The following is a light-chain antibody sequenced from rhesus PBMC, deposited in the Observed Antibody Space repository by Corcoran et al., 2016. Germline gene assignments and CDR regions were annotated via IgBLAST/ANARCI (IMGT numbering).Light chain of an antibody. CDR1: QGISTY. V-gene: IGKV1-43*02. J-gene: IGKJ1*01. CDR2: AAS. Sequence: DIQMTQSPSSLSASVGDRVTITCRASQGISTYLNWNQQKPGKPPKRLIYAASSLESGVPSRFSGSGSGTDFTLTISSLQPEDFATYYCLQYNSDPWTFGQGTKVEIK. CDR3: LQYNSDPWT.